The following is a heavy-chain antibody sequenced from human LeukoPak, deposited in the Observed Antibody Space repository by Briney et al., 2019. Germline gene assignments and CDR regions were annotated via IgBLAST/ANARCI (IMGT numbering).Heavy chain of an antibody. CDR1: GYTFTGYY. J-gene: IGHJ3*02. V-gene: IGHV1-2*02. CDR2: IYPYSGDT. Sequence: ASVKVSCKASGYTFTGYYIHWGRQAPGQGLEWMGWIYPYSGDTNYAQNFQGRVTMTRDTSISTAYTELSSLKSDDTAVYYCARDRNSGSSLDIWGQGTMLTVSS. D-gene: IGHD6-6*01. CDR3: ARDRNSGSSLDI.